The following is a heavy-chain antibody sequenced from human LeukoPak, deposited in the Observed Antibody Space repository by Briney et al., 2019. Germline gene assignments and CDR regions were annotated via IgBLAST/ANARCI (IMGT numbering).Heavy chain of an antibody. CDR2: IKQDGSEK. Sequence: AGGSLRLSCAASGFTFSSYWMSWVRQAPGKGLGWVANIKQDGSEKYYVDSVKGGFTISRDNAKNSLYLQMNSLRAEDTAVYYCARERNLYYDDYFDYWGQGTLVTVSS. J-gene: IGHJ4*02. V-gene: IGHV3-7*01. D-gene: IGHD3-3*01. CDR1: GFTFSSYW. CDR3: ARERNLYYDDYFDY.